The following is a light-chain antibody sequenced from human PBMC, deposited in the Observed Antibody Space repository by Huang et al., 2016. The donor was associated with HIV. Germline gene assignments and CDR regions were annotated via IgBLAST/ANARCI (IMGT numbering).Light chain of an antibody. CDR1: QTITTY. V-gene: IGKV1-39*01. J-gene: IGKJ4*01. CDR3: QQSYSSLLS. CDR2: AAS. Sequence: DIQMTQSPSSLSASVGDRVIMTCRASQTITTYLNWYQQRPGKAPNLLIYAASSLQSGVPSRVSGSGSGTDFTLTISSLQPEDFATYYCQQSYSSLLSFGGGTKVAIK.